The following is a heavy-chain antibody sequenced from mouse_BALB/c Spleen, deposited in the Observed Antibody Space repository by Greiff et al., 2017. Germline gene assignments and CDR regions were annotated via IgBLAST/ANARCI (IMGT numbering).Heavy chain of an antibody. J-gene: IGHJ3*01. CDR2: IDPANGNT. V-gene: IGHV14-3*02. D-gene: IGHD1-1*01. CDR3: ARSGYYGGWFAY. Sequence: VQLKQSGAELVKPGASVKLSCTASGFNIKDTYMHWVKQRPEQGLEWIGRIDPANGNTKYDPKFQGKATITADTSSNTAYLQLSSLTSEDTAVYYCARSGYYGGWFAYWGQGTLVTVSA. CDR1: GFNIKDTY.